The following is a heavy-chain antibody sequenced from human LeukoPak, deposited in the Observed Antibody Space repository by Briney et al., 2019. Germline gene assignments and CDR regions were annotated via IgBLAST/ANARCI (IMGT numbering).Heavy chain of an antibody. CDR3: TTRRAYSSGHDY. Sequence: PGGSLRLSCAASGFTFSSYAMSWVRQAPGKGLEWVSAIRGSSGSTYYADSVKGRFTISRDDSKNTLYLQMNSLKTEDTAVYYCTTRRAYSSGHDYWGQGTPVTVSS. CDR1: GFTFSSYA. V-gene: IGHV3-23*01. CDR2: IRGSSGST. D-gene: IGHD6-19*01. J-gene: IGHJ4*02.